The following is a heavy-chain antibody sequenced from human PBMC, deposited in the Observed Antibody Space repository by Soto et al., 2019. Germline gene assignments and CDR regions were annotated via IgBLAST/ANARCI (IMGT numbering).Heavy chain of an antibody. CDR2: INHSGST. V-gene: IGHV4-34*01. D-gene: IGHD3-16*01. J-gene: IGHJ4*02. CDR1: GGSFSGYY. CDR3: ARGLKLGELSKNGVDY. Sequence: QVQLQQWGAGLLKPSETLSLTCAVYGGSFSGYYWSWIRQPPGKGLEWIGEINHSGSTNYNPSLKSRVTISVDTSKNQFSLKLSSVTAADTAVYYCARGLKLGELSKNGVDYWGQGTLVTVSS.